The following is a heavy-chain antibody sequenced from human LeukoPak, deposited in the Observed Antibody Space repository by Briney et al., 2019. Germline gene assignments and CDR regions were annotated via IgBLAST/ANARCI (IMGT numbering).Heavy chain of an antibody. CDR1: GFTFSSYT. J-gene: IGHJ4*02. D-gene: IGHD3-10*01. V-gene: IGHV3-23*01. CDR2: ISGSGGST. CDR3: AKHGVWFGEKYYFDY. Sequence: GGSLRLSCAASGFTFSSYTMNWVRQAPGKGLEWVSAISGSGGSTYYADSVKGRFTISRDNSKNTLYLQMNSLRAEDTAVYYCAKHGVWFGEKYYFDYWGQGTLVTVSS.